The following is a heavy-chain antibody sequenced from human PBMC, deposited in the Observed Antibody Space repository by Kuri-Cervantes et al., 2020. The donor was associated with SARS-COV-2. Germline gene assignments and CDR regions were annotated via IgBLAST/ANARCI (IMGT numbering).Heavy chain of an antibody. J-gene: IGHJ5*02. V-gene: IGHV3-30*18. D-gene: IGHD2/OR15-2a*01. CDR2: ISFDGSQK. Sequence: GESLKISCRASGFSFSDYAIHWVRRAPGKGLEWLAVISFDGSQKCFEESVKGRFSTSRDNSKNEVYVQMNSLRAEDTAVYPCAKDGCNSCDCYPSWFDPWGQGTLVTVSS. CDR3: AKDGCNSCDCYPSWFDP. CDR1: GFSFSDYA.